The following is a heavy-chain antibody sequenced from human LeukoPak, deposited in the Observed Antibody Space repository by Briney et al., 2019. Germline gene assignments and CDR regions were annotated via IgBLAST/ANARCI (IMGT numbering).Heavy chain of an antibody. V-gene: IGHV4-39*07. Sequence: SETLSLTCTVSGGSISSSSYYWGWIRQPPGKGLEWIGSIYYSGSTYYNPSLKSRVTISVDTSKNQFSLKLSSVTAADTAVYYCARENVVVGLGAFDIWGQGTMVTVSS. CDR3: ARENVVVGLGAFDI. D-gene: IGHD2-2*01. CDR1: GGSISSSSYY. CDR2: IYYSGST. J-gene: IGHJ3*02.